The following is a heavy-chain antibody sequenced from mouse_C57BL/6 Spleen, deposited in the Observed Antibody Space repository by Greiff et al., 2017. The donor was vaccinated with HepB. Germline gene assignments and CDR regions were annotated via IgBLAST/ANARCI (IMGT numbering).Heavy chain of an antibody. CDR1: GYAFSSYW. CDR3: AREDGGPWFAY. D-gene: IGHD1-1*01. Sequence: VQRVESGAELVKPGASVKISCKASGYAFSSYWMNWVKQRPGKGLEWIGQIYPGDGDTNYNGKFKGKATLTADKSSSTAYMQLSSLTSEDSAVYFCAREDGGPWFAYWGQGTLVTVSA. J-gene: IGHJ3*01. V-gene: IGHV1-80*01. CDR2: IYPGDGDT.